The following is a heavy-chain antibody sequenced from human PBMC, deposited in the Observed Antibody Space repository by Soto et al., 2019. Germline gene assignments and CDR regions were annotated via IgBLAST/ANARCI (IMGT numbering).Heavy chain of an antibody. D-gene: IGHD4-17*01. V-gene: IGHV1-18*04. CDR1: GYTFTSYG. CDR2: ISAYNGNT. J-gene: IGHJ4*02. Sequence: GXSVKVSCKASGYTFTSYGISWVRQAPGQGLEWMGWISAYNGNTNYAQKLQGRVAMTTDTSTSTAYMELRSLRSDDTAVYYCARDLLDYPFDYWGQGTLVTVSS. CDR3: ARDLLDYPFDY.